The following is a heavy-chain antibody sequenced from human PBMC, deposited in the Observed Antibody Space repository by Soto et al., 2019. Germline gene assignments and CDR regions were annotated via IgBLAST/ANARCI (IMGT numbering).Heavy chain of an antibody. V-gene: IGHV3-33*01. CDR2: IWYDGSNK. CDR3: ARIPLNYYDSSGYYHQTRTYGLDV. J-gene: IGHJ6*02. D-gene: IGHD3-22*01. Sequence: GGSLRLSCAASGFPFSSYGMHWVRQAPGKGLEWVAVIWYDGSNKYYADSVKGRFTISRDNAKNTLYLQLNSLRAEDTAVYYCARIPLNYYDSSGYYHQTRTYGLDVWGQGTTVTVSS. CDR1: GFPFSSYG.